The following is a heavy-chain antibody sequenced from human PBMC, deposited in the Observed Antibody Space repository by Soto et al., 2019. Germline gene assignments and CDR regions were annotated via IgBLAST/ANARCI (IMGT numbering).Heavy chain of an antibody. CDR2: ISSSGSTI. V-gene: IGHV3-48*03. J-gene: IGHJ6*02. D-gene: IGHD3-3*01. CDR3: ARDGYYDFWSGRYYYYYGMDV. CDR1: GFTFSSYE. Sequence: PGGSLRLSCAASGFTFSSYEMNWVRQAPGKGLEWVSYISSSGSTIYYADSVKGRFTISRDNAKNSLYLQMNSLRAEDTAVYYCARDGYYDFWSGRYYYYYGMDVWGQGTTVTVSS.